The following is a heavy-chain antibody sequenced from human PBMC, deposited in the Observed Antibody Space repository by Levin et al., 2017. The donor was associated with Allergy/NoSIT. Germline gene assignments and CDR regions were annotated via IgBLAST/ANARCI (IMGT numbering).Heavy chain of an antibody. CDR2: ISDSSSTI. V-gene: IGHV3-48*01. D-gene: IGHD3-9*01. CDR1: GFTFNTYS. Sequence: PGGSLRLSCVASGFTFNTYSINWVRQAPGKGLEWVSYISDSSSTIYYADSVKGRFTISSANAKNSLYLQMNSLRAEDTAVYYFASNRGGFYDFLTGPQKMEGRGKGTTVTVSS. CDR3: ASNRGGFYDFLTGPQKMEG. J-gene: IGHJ6*04.